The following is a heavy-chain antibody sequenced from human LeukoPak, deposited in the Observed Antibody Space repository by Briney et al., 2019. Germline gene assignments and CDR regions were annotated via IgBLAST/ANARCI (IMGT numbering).Heavy chain of an antibody. CDR2: IYTSGGT. CDR1: GFTVSSNY. J-gene: IGHJ4*02. CDR3: AKYVLTGPTRAFDY. Sequence: GGSLRLSCAASGFTVSSNYMSWVRQAPGKGLEWVSVIYTSGGTYYADSVKGRFTISRDNSKNTLYLQMNSLRAEDTALYYCAKYVLTGPTRAFDYWGQGSLVTVSS. V-gene: IGHV3-53*01. D-gene: IGHD1-26*01.